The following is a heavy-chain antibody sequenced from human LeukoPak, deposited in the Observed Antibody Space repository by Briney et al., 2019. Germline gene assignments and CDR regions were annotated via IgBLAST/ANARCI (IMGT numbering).Heavy chain of an antibody. CDR3: ARDGGRDRYGSGTSTYFNS. CDR1: GFTFENYA. V-gene: IGHV3-9*01. D-gene: IGHD3-10*01. Sequence: QSGGSLRLSCAASGFTFENYAIHWVRQGPGKGLEWVSGISWNSATIVYADSVKGRFTISRDNAKKFVFLQMDSLRSDDTAVYYCARDGGRDRYGSGTSTYFNSWGQGVLVTVSS. CDR2: ISWNSATI. J-gene: IGHJ4*02.